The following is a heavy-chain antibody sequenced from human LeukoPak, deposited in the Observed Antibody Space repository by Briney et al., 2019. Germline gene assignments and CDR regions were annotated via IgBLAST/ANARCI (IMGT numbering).Heavy chain of an antibody. J-gene: IGHJ4*02. Sequence: KPSETLSLTCAVYGGSLSRSYWSWIRQPPGKGLEWIGEINHSGSANYNPSLKSRVTLSIDKSKNQFSLNLNSVTAADTAVYYCARARRDSGYYKVDYWGQGTLVTVSS. CDR1: GGSLSRSY. D-gene: IGHD3-3*01. V-gene: IGHV4-34*01. CDR2: INHSGSA. CDR3: ARARRDSGYYKVDY.